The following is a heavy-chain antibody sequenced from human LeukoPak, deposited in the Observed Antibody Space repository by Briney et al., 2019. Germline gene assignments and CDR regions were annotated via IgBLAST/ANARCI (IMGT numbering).Heavy chain of an antibody. CDR2: IYTSGST. CDR3: AATPYLLGYCSSTSCYSWFDP. D-gene: IGHD2-2*01. Sequence: PSETLSLTCTVSGGSISSGSYYWSWIRQPAGKGLEWIGRIYTSGSTNYNPSLKSRVTISVDTSKNQFSLKLSSVTAADTAVYYCAATPYLLGYCSSTSCYSWFDPWGQGTLVTVSS. J-gene: IGHJ5*02. CDR1: GGSISSGSYY. V-gene: IGHV4-61*02.